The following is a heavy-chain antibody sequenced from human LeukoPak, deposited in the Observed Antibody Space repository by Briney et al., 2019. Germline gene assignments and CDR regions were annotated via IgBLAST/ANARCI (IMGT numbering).Heavy chain of an antibody. CDR3: ARVPSGYTYGYGYYFYYISV. Sequence: GGSLRLSCAASGFTFSNYSINWVRQAPGKGLEYVSYISSSGTTIYYADSVKGRFTISRDNAKSSLYLQMSILRAEDTAVYYCARVPSGYTYGYGYYFYYISVWGKGNTVTVSS. J-gene: IGHJ6*03. D-gene: IGHD5-18*01. CDR1: GFTFSNYS. CDR2: ISSSGTTI. V-gene: IGHV3-48*04.